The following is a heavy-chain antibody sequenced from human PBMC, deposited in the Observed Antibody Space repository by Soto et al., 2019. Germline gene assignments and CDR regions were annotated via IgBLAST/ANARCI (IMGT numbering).Heavy chain of an antibody. CDR3: VRATYFSDSSGYTRCFDH. CDR1: GYTFTGYF. D-gene: IGHD3-22*01. V-gene: IGHV1-2*02. Sequence: ASVKVSCKASGYTFTGYFMHWVRQAPGQGLEWMGWINPNSGATKYAQKFQGRVTMTRDTSISTAYMELTMLRTEDTAVYYCVRATYFSDSSGYTRCFDHWGQGTLVTVSS. J-gene: IGHJ5*02. CDR2: INPNSGAT.